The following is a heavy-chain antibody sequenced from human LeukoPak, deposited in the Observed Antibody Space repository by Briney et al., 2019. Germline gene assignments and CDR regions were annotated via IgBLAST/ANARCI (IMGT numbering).Heavy chain of an antibody. V-gene: IGHV4-38-2*02. CDR2: IYQSGST. D-gene: IGHD3-10*01. J-gene: IGHJ4*02. Sequence: SETLPLTCTVSGYSITSGNYWGWIRQPPGKGLEWIGSIYQSGSTYYNSSLKSRVTILMDTSKNHFSLKLNSLTAADTAVYYCARQRYYYGSGSPYYFDTWGQGTLVTVSS. CDR1: GYSITSGNY. CDR3: ARQRYYYGSGSPYYFDT.